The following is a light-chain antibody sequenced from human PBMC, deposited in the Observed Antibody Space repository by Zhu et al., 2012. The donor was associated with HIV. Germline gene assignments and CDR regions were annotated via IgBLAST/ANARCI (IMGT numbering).Light chain of an antibody. CDR2: GAS. CDR3: QQYVSSSYI. Sequence: EIVLTQSPGTLSLSPGERATLSCRASQSVSSSYLAWYQQKPGQAPRLLIYGASSRATGIPDRFSGSGSGTDFTLTISRLEPEDFAVYYCQQYVSSSYIFGQGTKLEIK. CDR1: QSVSSSY. V-gene: IGKV3-20*01. J-gene: IGKJ2*01.